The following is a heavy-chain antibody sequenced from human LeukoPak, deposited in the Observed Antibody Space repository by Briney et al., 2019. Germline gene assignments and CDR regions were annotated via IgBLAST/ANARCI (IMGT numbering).Heavy chain of an antibody. CDR1: GYSFTSYW. CDR3: ASSILYYDILTGYYPLDY. J-gene: IGHJ4*02. D-gene: IGHD3-9*01. CDR2: IDPSDSYT. Sequence: GESLGISCKGSGYSFTSYWISWVRQMPGKGLEWMGRIDPSDSYTNYSPSFQGHVTISADKSISTAYPQWSSLKASDTAMYYCASSILYYDILTGYYPLDYWGQGTLVTVSS. V-gene: IGHV5-10-1*01.